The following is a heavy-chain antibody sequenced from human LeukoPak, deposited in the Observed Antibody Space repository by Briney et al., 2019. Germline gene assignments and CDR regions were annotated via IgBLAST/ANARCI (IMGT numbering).Heavy chain of an antibody. J-gene: IGHJ6*02. CDR3: AKTEGPYYYYGMDV. CDR1: GSTFSSYA. V-gene: IGHV3-23*01. Sequence: GGSLRLSCAASGSTFSSYAMSWVRQAPGKGLEWVSAISGSGGSTYYADSVKGRFTISRDNSKNTLYLQMNSLRAEDTAVYYCAKTEGPYYYYGMDVWGQGTTVTVSS. CDR2: ISGSGGST.